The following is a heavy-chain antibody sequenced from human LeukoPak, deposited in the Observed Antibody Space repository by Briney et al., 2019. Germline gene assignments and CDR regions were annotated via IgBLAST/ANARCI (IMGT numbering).Heavy chain of an antibody. CDR1: GGSISSYY. D-gene: IGHD2-2*01. Sequence: PSETLSLTCTVSGGSISSYYWGWIRQPPGKGLEWIGSIYYSGSTYYNPSLKSRVTISVDTSKNQFSLKLSSVTAADTAVYYCARRVIVVVPAAFNWFDPWGQGTLVTVSS. CDR3: ARRVIVVVPAAFNWFDP. J-gene: IGHJ5*02. V-gene: IGHV4-39*01. CDR2: IYYSGST.